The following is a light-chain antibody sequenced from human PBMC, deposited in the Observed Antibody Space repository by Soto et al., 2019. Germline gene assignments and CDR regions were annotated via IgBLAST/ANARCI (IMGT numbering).Light chain of an antibody. CDR3: SSYTTSRNVV. CDR2: DVS. Sequence: QSALTQPASVSGSPGQSITISCSGTSSDVGAYNYVSWYQQHPGKVPKVMIFDVSSRPSGVSNSFSGSKSGNTASLTISGLQTEDEADYYCSSYTTSRNVVFGGGTKLTVL. J-gene: IGLJ2*01. CDR1: SSDVGAYNY. V-gene: IGLV2-14*03.